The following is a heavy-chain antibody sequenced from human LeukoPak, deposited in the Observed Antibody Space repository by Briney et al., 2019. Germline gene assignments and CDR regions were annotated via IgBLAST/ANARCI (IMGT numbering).Heavy chain of an antibody. CDR2: ISSSSSYI. CDR1: GFTFSSYS. CDR3: ARGRVGGVVFYMDV. Sequence: SGGSLRLSCAASGFTFSSYSMNWVRQAPGKGLEWVSSISSSSSYIYYADSVKGRFTISRDNAKNSLYLQMNSLRAEDTAVYYCARGRVGGVVFYMDVWGKGTTVTVSS. V-gene: IGHV3-21*01. J-gene: IGHJ6*03. D-gene: IGHD3-16*01.